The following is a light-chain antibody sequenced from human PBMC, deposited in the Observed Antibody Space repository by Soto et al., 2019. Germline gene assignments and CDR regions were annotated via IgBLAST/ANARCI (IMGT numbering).Light chain of an antibody. Sequence: QAVVTQEPSLTVSPGGTVTLTCDSSTGAVTSGHYPYWFQQKSGQVPRTLIYDTSNKHSWTPARFSGSLLGGKAALTLSGAQPEDEAEYDCLLSYSSGRVFGGGTKLTVL. CDR1: TGAVTSGHY. CDR2: DTS. CDR3: LLSYSSGRV. V-gene: IGLV7-46*01. J-gene: IGLJ2*01.